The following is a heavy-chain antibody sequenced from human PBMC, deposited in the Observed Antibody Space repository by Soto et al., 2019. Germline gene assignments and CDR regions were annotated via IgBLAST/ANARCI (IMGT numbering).Heavy chain of an antibody. J-gene: IGHJ4*02. CDR3: GRDTVMGY. V-gene: IGHV3-23*01. CDR2: ISGSGGST. D-gene: IGHD4-17*01. Sequence: GGSLRLSCAASGFTFSSYAMSWVRQAPGKGREWVSAISGSGGSTYYAESVKGRFTISRDNSKNTLYLRLNSLGAEDTAVYYCGRDTVMGYWGQGTLVTVSS. CDR1: GFTFSSYA.